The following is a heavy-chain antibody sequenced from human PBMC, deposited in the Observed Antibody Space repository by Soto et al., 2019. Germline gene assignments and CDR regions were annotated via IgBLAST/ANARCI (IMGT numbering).Heavy chain of an antibody. V-gene: IGHV4-30-2*01. CDR3: ARGDSNGWQADAFDI. CDR1: GGSISSGGYS. D-gene: IGHD6-19*01. Sequence: QLQLQESGSGRVKPSQTLSLTCAVSGGSISSGGYSWSWIRQPPGKVLEWIGYIYHSGSTYYNPSLKSRITISVDKSNKQFSLKLSSVTAADTAVYYCARGDSNGWQADAFDIWGQGKMVTVSS. CDR2: IYHSGST. J-gene: IGHJ3*02.